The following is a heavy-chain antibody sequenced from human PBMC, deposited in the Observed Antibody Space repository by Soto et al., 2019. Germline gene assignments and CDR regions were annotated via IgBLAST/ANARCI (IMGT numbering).Heavy chain of an antibody. Sequence: RKISCKGSGYSFTSYWIVWVRQMPGKGLEWMGIIYPGDSDTRYSPSFQGQVTISADKSISTAYLQWSSLKASDTAMYYCARQGLYYDSSPAYWGQGTLVTVSS. CDR1: GYSFTSYW. D-gene: IGHD3-22*01. J-gene: IGHJ4*02. CDR3: ARQGLYYDSSPAY. CDR2: IYPGDSDT. V-gene: IGHV5-51*01.